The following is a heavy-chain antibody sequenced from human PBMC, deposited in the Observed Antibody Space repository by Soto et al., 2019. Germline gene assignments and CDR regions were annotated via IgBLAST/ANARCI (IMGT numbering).Heavy chain of an antibody. V-gene: IGHV4-39*01. J-gene: IGHJ4*02. CDR1: GGSIRSSSYY. Sequence: QLQLQESGPGLVKPSETLSLPCTVSGGSIRSSSYYWGWIRQPPGKRLEWSGRIYYMGRTYYNPSRQSRVTISVDTSKNQFSLKLSSVTAAATAVYYCARHTYHSSGPSAYWGQGTLVTVSS. D-gene: IGHD3-22*01. CDR3: ARHTYHSSGPSAY. CDR2: IYYMGRT.